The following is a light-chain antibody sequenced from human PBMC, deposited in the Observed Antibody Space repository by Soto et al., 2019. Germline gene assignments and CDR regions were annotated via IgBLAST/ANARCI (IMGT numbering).Light chain of an antibody. CDR3: QQYQA. CDR1: QSVSSSY. V-gene: IGKV3-20*01. J-gene: IGKJ1*01. CDR2: GAS. Sequence: EIVLTQSPGTLSLSPGERATLSCRASQSVSSSYLAWYQQKPGQAPRLLIYGASSRATGIPDRFSGSGSGTDFTLTISRLEPADFAVYYCQQYQAFGQGTKVEIQ.